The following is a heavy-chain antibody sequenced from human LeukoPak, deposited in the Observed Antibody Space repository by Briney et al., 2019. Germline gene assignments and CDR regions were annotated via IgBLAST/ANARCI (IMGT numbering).Heavy chain of an antibody. Sequence: SETLSLTCTVSGGSISSGGYYWSWIRQPPGKGLEWIGEINHSGSTKYNPSLKSRVTMSLDTSDNQFSLRLSSVTAADTAVYYCARRDFYGLGSNYWGQGTLVTVSS. D-gene: IGHD3-10*01. CDR3: ARRDFYGLGSNY. V-gene: IGHV4-61*08. CDR1: GGSISSGGYY. J-gene: IGHJ4*02. CDR2: INHSGST.